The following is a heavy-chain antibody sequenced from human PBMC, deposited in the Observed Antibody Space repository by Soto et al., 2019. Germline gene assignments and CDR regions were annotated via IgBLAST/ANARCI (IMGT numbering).Heavy chain of an antibody. CDR3: ASPRRSSRRSALDI. Sequence: SVKVSCKASGGTFSSYTISWVRQASGQGLEWMGRIIPILGIANYAQKFQGRVTITADKSTSTAYMELSSLRSEDTAVYYCASPRRSSRRSALDIWGQGTMVTVSS. CDR1: GGTFSSYT. D-gene: IGHD2-15*01. CDR2: IIPILGIA. V-gene: IGHV1-69*02. J-gene: IGHJ3*02.